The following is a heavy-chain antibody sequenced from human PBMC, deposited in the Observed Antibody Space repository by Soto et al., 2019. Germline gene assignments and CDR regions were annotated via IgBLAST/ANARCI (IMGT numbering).Heavy chain of an antibody. D-gene: IGHD1-1*01. V-gene: IGHV3-48*03. CDR1: GFTFSSYE. CDR2: ISSSGSTI. Sequence: PGGSLRLSCAASGFTFSSYEMNWVRQAPGKGLEWVSYISSSGSTIYYADSVKGRFTISRDNAKNSLYLQMNSLRPDDTAVYSCATWHLQEHAYDIWGQGTMVT. CDR3: ATWHLQEHAYDI. J-gene: IGHJ3*02.